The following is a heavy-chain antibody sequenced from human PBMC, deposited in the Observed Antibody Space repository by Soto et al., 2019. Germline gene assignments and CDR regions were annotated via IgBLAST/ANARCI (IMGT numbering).Heavy chain of an antibody. V-gene: IGHV1-8*01. CDR2: MNPNSGNT. D-gene: IGHD3-22*01. CDR1: GYTFTSYD. J-gene: IGHJ6*02. CDR3: ARWDSSGSYYPQYYYYGMDV. Sequence: GASVNVSCKASGYTFTSYDINWVRQATGQGLEWMGWMNPNSGNTGYAQKFQGRVTMTRNTSISTAYMELSSLRSEDTAVYYCARWDSSGSYYPQYYYYGMDVLGQDTTVTAS.